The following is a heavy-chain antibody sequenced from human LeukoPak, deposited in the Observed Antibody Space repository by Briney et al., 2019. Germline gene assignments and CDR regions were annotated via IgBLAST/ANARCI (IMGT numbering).Heavy chain of an antibody. D-gene: IGHD2-15*01. J-gene: IGHJ4*02. Sequence: PGGSLRLSCAASGFTFSSYAMHWDRQAPGKGLEYVSAISSNGGSTYYANSVKGRFTISRDNSKNTLYLQMGSLRAEDMAVYYCARSADRGGGYQEGHFDYWGQGTLVTVSS. CDR2: ISSNGGST. CDR1: GFTFSSYA. V-gene: IGHV3-64*01. CDR3: ARSADRGGGYQEGHFDY.